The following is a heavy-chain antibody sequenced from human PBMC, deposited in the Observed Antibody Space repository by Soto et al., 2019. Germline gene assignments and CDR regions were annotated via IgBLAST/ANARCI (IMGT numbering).Heavy chain of an antibody. CDR1: GFTFSNYW. V-gene: IGHV3-74*01. D-gene: IGHD2-21*01. Sequence: EVQLVESGGGLVQPGGTLRLSCAASGFTFSNYWMHWVRQAPGKGPVWVSRINTAGTTTNYADSVKGRFTISRDNAKNTLYLQTNRLGAEGTAVYNCARDLGGDASPWGQGTLVTVSS. CDR3: ARDLGGDASP. CDR2: INTAGTTT. J-gene: IGHJ5*02.